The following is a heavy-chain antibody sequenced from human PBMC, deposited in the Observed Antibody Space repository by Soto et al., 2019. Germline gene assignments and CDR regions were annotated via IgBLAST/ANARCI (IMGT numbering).Heavy chain of an antibody. V-gene: IGHV4-34*01. J-gene: IGHJ6*02. CDR1: GGSFSGYY. Sequence: SETLSLTCAVYGGSFSGYYRSWIRQPPGKGLEWIGEINHSGSTNYNPSLKRRLTISVDTSKNQLSLRVRSVTAADTAVYYCARDWASHGMDVWGQGTTVTVSS. D-gene: IGHD3-16*01. CDR2: INHSGST. CDR3: ARDWASHGMDV.